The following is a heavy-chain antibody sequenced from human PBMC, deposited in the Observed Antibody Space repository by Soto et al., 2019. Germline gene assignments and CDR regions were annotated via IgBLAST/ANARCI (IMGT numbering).Heavy chain of an antibody. V-gene: IGHV3-7*01. CDR2: IKQDGSEK. Sequence: GGSLRLSCAASGFTFSSYWMSWVRQAPGKGLEWVANIKQDGSEKYYVDSVKGRFTISRDNAKNSLYLQMNSLRAEDTAVYYCARDLRSIRFLEWLSEEHMDVWGKGTTVTVSS. D-gene: IGHD3-3*01. J-gene: IGHJ6*03. CDR1: GFTFSSYW. CDR3: ARDLRSIRFLEWLSEEHMDV.